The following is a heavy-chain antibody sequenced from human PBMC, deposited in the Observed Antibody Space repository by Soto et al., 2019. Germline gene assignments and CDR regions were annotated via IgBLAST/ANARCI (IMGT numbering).Heavy chain of an antibody. CDR3: VRGPPYTNYAFAWFDS. CDR1: GDTFSSYG. Sequence: SVKVSCKASGDTFSSYGINWVRQAPGQGLEWMGGIIPIFGTAKYPQKFKGRVTITADESTSTVSMDLSSLSSEDTAVYYCVRGPPYTNYAFAWFDSWGQGTQVTVSS. V-gene: IGHV1-69*13. CDR2: IIPIFGTA. J-gene: IGHJ5*01. D-gene: IGHD2-2*01.